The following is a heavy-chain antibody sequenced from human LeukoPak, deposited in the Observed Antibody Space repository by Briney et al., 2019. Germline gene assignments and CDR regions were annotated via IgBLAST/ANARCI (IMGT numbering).Heavy chain of an antibody. J-gene: IGHJ4*02. CDR2: IDYSGST. D-gene: IGHD2-8*01. CDR3: ARDLMGEFDY. Sequence: SETLSLTCAVSGGSISSSSYYWGWIRQPPGKGLEWIVSIDYSGSTYYNPSLKSRVTISVDTSKNQFSLKLSSVTAADTAVYYCARDLMGEFDYWGQGTLVTVSS. V-gene: IGHV4-39*07. CDR1: GGSISSSSYY.